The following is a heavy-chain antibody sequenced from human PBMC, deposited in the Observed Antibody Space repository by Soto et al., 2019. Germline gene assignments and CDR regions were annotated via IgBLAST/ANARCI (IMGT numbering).Heavy chain of an antibody. CDR2: ISGNSRYI. D-gene: IGHD4-17*01. CDR3: ARDRGDYEGLVPYYFDH. V-gene: IGHV3-21*02. Sequence: EVQLVESGGGLVKPGGSLRLSCAASGFTFSSFSMNWVRQAPGKGLEWVSSISGNSRYIYYADCQKGRFTVSRDNAKNSLYLQMNSLRAEDTAVYYCARDRGDYEGLVPYYFDHWGQGTLVTVSS. J-gene: IGHJ4*02. CDR1: GFTFSSFS.